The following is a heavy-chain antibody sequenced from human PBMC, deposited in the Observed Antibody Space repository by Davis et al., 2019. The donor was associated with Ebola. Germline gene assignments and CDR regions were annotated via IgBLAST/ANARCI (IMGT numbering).Heavy chain of an antibody. CDR3: ARDGENYSDLDY. Sequence: GESLKISCVASGFRFSSYVMGWVRQAPGKGLEWVSRIGGSGDTADYGDSVRGRFTISRDNAKNTLFLQMNSLRAEDSAVYYCARDGENYSDLDYWGQGTLVTVSS. CDR1: GFRFSSYV. J-gene: IGHJ4*02. D-gene: IGHD3-10*01. V-gene: IGHV3-23*01. CDR2: IGGSGDTA.